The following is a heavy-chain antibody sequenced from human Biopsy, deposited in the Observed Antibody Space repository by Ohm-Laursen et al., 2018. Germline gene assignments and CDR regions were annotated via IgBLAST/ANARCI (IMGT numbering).Heavy chain of an antibody. V-gene: IGHV1-8*01. CDR1: GYTFTSHD. D-gene: IGHD1-26*01. CDR3: ARWETTLGRSLDS. J-gene: IGHJ4*02. Sequence: SVKASCKASGYTFTSHDINWVRQATGHGLEWMGWMSPNTGNTVYAQRFQDRVTMTSDTSTGTAYMELTSLTSDDTAVYFCARWETTLGRSLDSWGQGTLVAVSS. CDR2: MSPNTGNT.